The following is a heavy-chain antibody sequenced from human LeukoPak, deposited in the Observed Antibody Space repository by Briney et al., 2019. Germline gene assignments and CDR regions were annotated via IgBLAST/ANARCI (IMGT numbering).Heavy chain of an antibody. Sequence: SETLSLTCTVSGGYISGYYWSWIRQPPGKGLEWIGYIYYSGSTNYNPSLKSRVTISVDTSKNQFSLKLSSVTAADTAVYYCARSPGDSSGYYGMDVWGQGTTVTVSS. CDR2: IYYSGST. V-gene: IGHV4-59*08. CDR3: ARSPGDSSGYYGMDV. CDR1: GGYISGYY. D-gene: IGHD3-22*01. J-gene: IGHJ6*02.